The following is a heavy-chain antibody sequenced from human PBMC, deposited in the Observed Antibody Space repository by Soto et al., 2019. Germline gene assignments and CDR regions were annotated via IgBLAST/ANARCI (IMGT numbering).Heavy chain of an antibody. CDR3: AKDSVIYYGDYSFDY. CDR1: GFTFSSYG. D-gene: IGHD4-17*01. J-gene: IGHJ4*02. CDR2: ISYDGSNK. Sequence: QVQLVESGGGVVQPGRSLRLSCAASGFTFSSYGMHWVRQAPGKGLEWVAVISYDGSNKYYADSVKGRFTISRDNSKNTLYLQMNSMRAEDTAVYYCAKDSVIYYGDYSFDYWGQGTLVTVSS. V-gene: IGHV3-30*18.